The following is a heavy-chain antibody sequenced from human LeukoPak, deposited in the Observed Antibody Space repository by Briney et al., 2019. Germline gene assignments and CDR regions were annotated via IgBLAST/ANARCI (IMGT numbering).Heavy chain of an antibody. D-gene: IGHD3-9*01. V-gene: IGHV3-20*04. CDR3: AKDIRNYDILTGYLGLDY. Sequence: GGSLRLSCAASGFTFDDYGMSWVRQAPGKGLEWVSGINWNGGSTGYADSVKGRFTISRDNAKNSLYLQMNSLRAEDTALYYRAKDIRNYDILTGYLGLDYWGQGTLVTVSS. CDR2: INWNGGST. J-gene: IGHJ4*02. CDR1: GFTFDDYG.